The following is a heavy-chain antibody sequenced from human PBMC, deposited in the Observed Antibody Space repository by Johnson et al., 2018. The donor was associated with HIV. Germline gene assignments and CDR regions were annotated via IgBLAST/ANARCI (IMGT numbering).Heavy chain of an antibody. J-gene: IGHJ3*02. CDR3: ASVLGRGYSGYDKNYDAFDI. D-gene: IGHD5-12*01. V-gene: IGHV3-25*03. CDR2: VNPNGDST. Sequence: QLVESGGGLAKPAWSPRLSCAASQFIFSNYYMNCVRQAPGNGLELVGQVNPNGDSTYLIDSGKDRFNTSRDKAKNTLYVQMNSLRAEDTALYYCASVLGRGYSGYDKNYDAFDIWGQGTMVTVSS. CDR1: QFIFSNYY.